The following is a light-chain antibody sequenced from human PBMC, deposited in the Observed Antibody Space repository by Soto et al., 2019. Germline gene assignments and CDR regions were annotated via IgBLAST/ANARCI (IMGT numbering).Light chain of an antibody. J-gene: IGKJ1*01. CDR3: QQYGSSPPWT. CDR1: QSVSSY. CDR2: GAS. V-gene: IGKV3-20*01. Sequence: EIVLTQSPATLSLSPGERATLSCRASQSVSSYLAWYQQKPGQAPRLLIYGASSRATGIPDRFSGSGSGTDFTLTISRLEPEDFAVYYCQQYGSSPPWTCGQGTKGDIK.